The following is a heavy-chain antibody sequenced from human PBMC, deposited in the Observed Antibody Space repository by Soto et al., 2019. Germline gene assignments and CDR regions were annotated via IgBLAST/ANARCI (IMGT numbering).Heavy chain of an antibody. J-gene: IGHJ4*02. CDR3: ARAISGYVT. CDR2: INAGNGNT. Sequence: QVQLVQSGAEVKKPGASVKVSCKASGITFSTYAIHWVRQAPGQGLERMGWINAGNGNTRYSQKLQGRVTLPRDTSASTTYMDLSSRRCEDTAIYYCARAISGYVTWGQGTLVTVSS. CDR1: GITFSTYA. D-gene: IGHD5-12*01. V-gene: IGHV1-3*01.